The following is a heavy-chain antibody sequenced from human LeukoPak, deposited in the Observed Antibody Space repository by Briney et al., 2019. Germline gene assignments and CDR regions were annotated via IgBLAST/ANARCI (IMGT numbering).Heavy chain of an antibody. CDR1: GYTFTSYD. V-gene: IGHV1-2*02. CDR3: ARAPDIVVVVAESTFDY. CDR2: INPNSGGT. J-gene: IGHJ4*02. Sequence: ASVKVSCKASGYTFTSYDINWVRQAPGQGLECMGWINPNSGGTNYAQKFQGRVTMTRDTSISTAYMELSRLRSDDTAVYYCARAPDIVVVVAESTFDYWGQGTLVTVSS. D-gene: IGHD2-15*01.